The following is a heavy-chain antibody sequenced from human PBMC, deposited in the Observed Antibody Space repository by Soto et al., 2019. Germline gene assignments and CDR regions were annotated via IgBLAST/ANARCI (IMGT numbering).Heavy chain of an antibody. V-gene: IGHV3-33*01. CDR1: GFTFRDYG. J-gene: IGHJ5*02. Sequence: QVQLVESGGGVVQPGRSLRLSCAASGFTFRDYGMHWVRQAPGKGLEWVAVIWFDGSYKNSVDSVKGRFTISRDNSNNTLHLQMNTMIVEKTAVDYGARGWGYVARWYTGGYIDLWGQGTLVTVSS. D-gene: IGHD5-12*01. CDR3: ARGWGYVARWYTGGYIDL. CDR2: IWFDGSYK.